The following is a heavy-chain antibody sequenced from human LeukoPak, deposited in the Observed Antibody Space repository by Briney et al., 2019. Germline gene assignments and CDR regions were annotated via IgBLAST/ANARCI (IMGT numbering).Heavy chain of an antibody. Sequence: ASLKVSSKPPRDTSTIDGITWGRKTPGQRLEWMGWISAYNGNTNYAQKLQGRVTMTTDTSTSTAYMELRSVRSDDTAVYYCARRTRGYPDYWGQGTLVTVSS. CDR2: ISAYNGNT. CDR3: ARRTRGYPDY. V-gene: IGHV1-18*01. CDR1: RDTSTIDG. D-gene: IGHD5-12*01. J-gene: IGHJ4*02.